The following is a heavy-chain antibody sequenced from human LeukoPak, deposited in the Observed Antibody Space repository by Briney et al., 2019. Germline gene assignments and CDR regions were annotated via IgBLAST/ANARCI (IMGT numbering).Heavy chain of an antibody. CDR3: ARGKTGYSSSWDLDY. J-gene: IGHJ4*02. V-gene: IGHV3-23*01. Sequence: GGSLRLSCAASGFTFSSYAMSWVRQAPGKGLEWVSAISGSGGSTYYADSVKGRFTISRDNAKNSLYLQMNSLRAEDTAVYYCARGKTGYSSSWDLDYWGQGTLVTVSS. CDR1: GFTFSSYA. D-gene: IGHD6-13*01. CDR2: ISGSGGST.